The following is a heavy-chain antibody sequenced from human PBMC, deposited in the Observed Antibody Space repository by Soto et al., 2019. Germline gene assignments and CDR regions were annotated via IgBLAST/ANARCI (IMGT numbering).Heavy chain of an antibody. CDR3: AREGYSGPMAD. CDR1: GFTFSNYY. Sequence: SXVSLRLSCAASGFTFSNYYMSWIRQAPGKGLEWVSSISSRGTPIYYADSVKGRFTISRDNAKNSLYLQMSSLRADDTAVYYCAREGYSGPMADWGQGTLVTVSS. J-gene: IGHJ4*02. D-gene: IGHD5-12*01. CDR2: ISSRGTPI. V-gene: IGHV3-11*01.